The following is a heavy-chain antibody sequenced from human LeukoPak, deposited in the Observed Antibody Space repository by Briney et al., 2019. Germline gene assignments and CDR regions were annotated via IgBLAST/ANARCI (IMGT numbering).Heavy chain of an antibody. CDR2: ITSGVGIT. D-gene: IGHD3-10*01. V-gene: IGHV3-23*01. Sequence: GGSLRLSCAASGFTFSSYSMNWVRQAPGKGLEWVSIITSGVGITYYADSVKGRFTISRDNSKNTLYLQMNSLRAEDTAVYYCAKGDYYDFDYWGQGTLVTVSS. CDR3: AKGDYYDFDY. J-gene: IGHJ4*02. CDR1: GFTFSSYS.